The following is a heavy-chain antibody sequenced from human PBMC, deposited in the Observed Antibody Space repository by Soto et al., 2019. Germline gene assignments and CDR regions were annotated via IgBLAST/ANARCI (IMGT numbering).Heavy chain of an antibody. J-gene: IGHJ4*02. CDR1: GYTFTSYA. Sequence: ASVKVSCKASGYTFTSYAMHWVRQAPGQRLEWMGWINAGNGNTKYSQKFQGRVTITRDTSASTAYMELGSLRSEDTAVYYCARVPRYSSSWFYYFDYWGQGTLVTVSS. D-gene: IGHD6-13*01. CDR2: INAGNGNT. CDR3: ARVPRYSSSWFYYFDY. V-gene: IGHV1-3*01.